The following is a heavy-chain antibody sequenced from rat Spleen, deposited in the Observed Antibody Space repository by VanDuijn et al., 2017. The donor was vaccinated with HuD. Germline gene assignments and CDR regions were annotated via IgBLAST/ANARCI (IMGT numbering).Heavy chain of an antibody. CDR1: GFTFSDFY. D-gene: IGHD4-4*01. CDR2: ISYDGSKT. Sequence: EVQLVESDGGLVQPGRSLKLSCAASGFTFSDFYMAWVRQVPTKGLEWVATISYDGSKTYYRDSVKGRFTISRDNARSTLNLHMDSLRSEDTAIYYCTRRGYLSDWYFDFWGPGTMVTVSS. J-gene: IGHJ1*01. V-gene: IGHV5-29*01. CDR3: TRRGYLSDWYFDF.